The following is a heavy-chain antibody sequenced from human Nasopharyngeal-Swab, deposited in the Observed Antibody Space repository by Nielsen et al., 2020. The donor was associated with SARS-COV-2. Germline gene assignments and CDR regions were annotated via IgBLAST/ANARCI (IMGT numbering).Heavy chain of an antibody. D-gene: IGHD5-24*01. CDR2: IYGGGTT. J-gene: IGHJ4*02. V-gene: IGHV3-53*01. Sequence: WIRQPPGKGLEWVSVIYGGGTTEYADSVRGRFTISRDRSGNTLYLQMNSLRADDTAIYYCARDPRGDGYSFFDYWGQGTEVTDSS. CDR3: ARDPRGDGYSFFDY.